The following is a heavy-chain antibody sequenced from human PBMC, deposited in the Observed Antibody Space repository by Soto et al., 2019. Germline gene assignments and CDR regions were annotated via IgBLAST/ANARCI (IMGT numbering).Heavy chain of an antibody. J-gene: IGHJ6*02. Sequence: ASVKVSCKASGYTFTSYGISWVRQAPGQGLEWMGWISAYNGNTNYAQKLQGRVTMTTDTSTSTAYMELRSLRSDDTAVYNCARDGYYYDSSGYYPKTENNYYYYYYMDVWGQGTTVTVSS. D-gene: IGHD3-22*01. CDR2: ISAYNGNT. V-gene: IGHV1-18*04. CDR3: ARDGYYYDSSGYYPKTENNYYYYYYMDV. CDR1: GYTFTSYG.